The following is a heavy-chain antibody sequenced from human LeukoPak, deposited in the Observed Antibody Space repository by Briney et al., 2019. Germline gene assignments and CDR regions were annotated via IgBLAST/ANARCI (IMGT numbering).Heavy chain of an antibody. CDR2: ISGSGGST. CDR3: AKTVSVVVVAATHVDY. V-gene: IGHV3-23*01. J-gene: IGHJ4*02. CDR1: GFTFSSYA. D-gene: IGHD2-15*01. Sequence: GGSLRLSCAASGFTFSSYAMSWVRQAPGKGLEWVSAISGSGGSTYYADSAKGRFTISRDNSKNTLYLQMNSLRAEDTAVYYCAKTVSVVVVAATHVDYWGQGTLVTVSS.